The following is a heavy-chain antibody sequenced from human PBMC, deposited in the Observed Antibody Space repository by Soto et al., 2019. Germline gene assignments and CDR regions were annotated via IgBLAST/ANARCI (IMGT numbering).Heavy chain of an antibody. J-gene: IGHJ4*02. V-gene: IGHV3-7*01. CDR3: VRAEGPRTLPRGARTQFDY. Sequence: EVHLVESGGGLVQPGGSLRLSCVASGFIFSDYYMSWVRQAPGKGLEWVANIRHDASGQYYLDSLKGRFTISRDNAQNSMYMKMNSVTTEDTDVYYCVRAEGPRTLPRGARTQFDYWGQGTLVSVSS. D-gene: IGHD3-10*01. CDR2: IRHDASGQ. CDR1: GFIFSDYY.